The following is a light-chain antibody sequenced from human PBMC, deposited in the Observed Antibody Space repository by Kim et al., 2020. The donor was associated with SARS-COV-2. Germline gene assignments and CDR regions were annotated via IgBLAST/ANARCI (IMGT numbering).Light chain of an antibody. Sequence: LGQTVRITCQGDSLRSYYASWYQQKPGQAPVLVIYGKNNRPSGIPDRFSGSSSGNTASLTITGAQAEDEADYYCNSRDSSGNHQVFGGGTKLTVL. CDR2: GKN. J-gene: IGLJ2*01. CDR1: SLRSYY. CDR3: NSRDSSGNHQV. V-gene: IGLV3-19*01.